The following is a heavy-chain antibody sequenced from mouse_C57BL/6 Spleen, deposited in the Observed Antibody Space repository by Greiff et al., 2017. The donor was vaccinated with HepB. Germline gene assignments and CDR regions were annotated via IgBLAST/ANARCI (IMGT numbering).Heavy chain of an antibody. V-gene: IGHV1-81*01. CDR2: IYPRSGNT. Sequence: QVQLQQPGAELARPGASVKLSCKASGYTFTSYGISWVKQRTGQGLEWIGEIYPRSGNTYYNEKFKGKATLTADKSSSTAYMELRSLTSEDSAVYFCARRDYDYDTYAMDYWGQGTSVTVSS. CDR1: GYTFTSYG. CDR3: ARRDYDYDTYAMDY. D-gene: IGHD2-4*01. J-gene: IGHJ4*01.